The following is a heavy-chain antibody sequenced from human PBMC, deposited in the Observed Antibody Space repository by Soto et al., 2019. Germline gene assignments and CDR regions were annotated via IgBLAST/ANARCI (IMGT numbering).Heavy chain of an antibody. Sequence: GGSLSLSCAASGFTFSSYGMHWVRQAPGKGLEWVAVIWYDGSNKYYADSVKGRFTISRDNSKNTLYLQMNSLRAEDTAVYYCARACGTGSGCRLAEYFQHWGQGTLVTVS. CDR2: IWYDGSNK. V-gene: IGHV3-33*01. D-gene: IGHD6-19*01. J-gene: IGHJ1*01. CDR3: ARACGTGSGCRLAEYFQH. CDR1: GFTFSSYG.